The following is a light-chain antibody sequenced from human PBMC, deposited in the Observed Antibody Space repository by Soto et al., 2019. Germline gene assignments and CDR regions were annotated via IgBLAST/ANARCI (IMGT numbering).Light chain of an antibody. Sequence: EIVLTQSPGTLSLSPGDRATLSCRASQSVRSNFLAWYQQKPGQAPKLLISGASSRATGIPDRFSGSGSGTDFTLTISRLEPEDFALYSCQQYGTSPGTFRQGTKLEIK. J-gene: IGKJ2*02. V-gene: IGKV3-20*01. CDR1: QSVRSNF. CDR2: GAS. CDR3: QQYGTSPGT.